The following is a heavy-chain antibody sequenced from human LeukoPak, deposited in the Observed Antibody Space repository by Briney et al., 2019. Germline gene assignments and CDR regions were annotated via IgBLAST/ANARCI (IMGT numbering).Heavy chain of an antibody. V-gene: IGHV4-38-2*01. Sequence: SETLSLTCDVSGYSISSGYYWGWIRQPPGKGPEWIGSIYHTGSTYYNPSLKSRVSISVDTSKNQFSLKVSSVTAADTALYYCARHDVRSGFRDWFDPWGQGTQVTVSS. CDR1: GYSISSGYY. D-gene: IGHD3-3*01. J-gene: IGHJ5*02. CDR2: IYHTGST. CDR3: ARHDVRSGFRDWFDP.